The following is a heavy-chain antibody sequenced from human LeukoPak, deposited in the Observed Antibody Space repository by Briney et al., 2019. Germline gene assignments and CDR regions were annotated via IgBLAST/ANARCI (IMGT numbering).Heavy chain of an antibody. J-gene: IGHJ5*02. CDR3: ARDDYCSSTSCYMFDP. D-gene: IGHD2-2*01. V-gene: IGHV4-4*07. Sequence: SETLSLTCTVSGGSISSYYWSWIWQPAGKGLEWIGRIYTSGSTNYNPSLKSRVTMSVDTSKNQFSLKLSSVTAADTAVYYCARDDYCSSTSCYMFDPWGQGTLVTVSS. CDR2: IYTSGST. CDR1: GGSISSYY.